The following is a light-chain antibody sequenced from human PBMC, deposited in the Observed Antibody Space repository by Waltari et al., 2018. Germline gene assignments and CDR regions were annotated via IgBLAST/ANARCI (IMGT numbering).Light chain of an antibody. V-gene: IGLV2-14*03. CDR2: DVS. CDR1: SRDVGAYPY. J-gene: IGLJ1*01. Sequence: QSALTQPASVSGSPGQSITISCTGTSRDVGAYPYISWYQQHPGKVPKVMIFDVSNRPSGVSNRFSGSKSGNTASLTISGLQAEDEADYYCTSYTSRNTLVFGSGTKVTVL. CDR3: TSYTSRNTLV.